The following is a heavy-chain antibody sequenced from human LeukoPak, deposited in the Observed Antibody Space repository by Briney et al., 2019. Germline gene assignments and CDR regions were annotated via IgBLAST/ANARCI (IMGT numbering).Heavy chain of an antibody. CDR3: ARSIVVVPAAITGAAAAGTPTYYYYGMDV. CDR1: GGTFSSYA. V-gene: IGHV1-69*13. Sequence: GASVKVSCKASGGTFSSYAISWVRQAPGQGLEWMGGIIPIFGTANYAQKFQGRVTITADESTSTAYMELSSLRSEDTAVYYCARSIVVVPAAITGAAAAGTPTYYYYGMDVRGQGTTVTVSS. D-gene: IGHD2-2*01. J-gene: IGHJ6*02. CDR2: IIPIFGTA.